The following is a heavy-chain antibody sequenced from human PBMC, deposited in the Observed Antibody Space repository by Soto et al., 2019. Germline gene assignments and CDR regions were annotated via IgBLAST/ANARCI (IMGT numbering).Heavy chain of an antibody. J-gene: IGHJ4*02. CDR1: GFTFSSYD. V-gene: IGHV3-13*04. CDR2: IGTAGDT. CDR3: ARARGPYLFEY. Sequence: PGGSLRLSCSASGFTFSSYDMHWVRQGPGKGLEWVSAIGTAGDTNYAGSVKGRFTISRENAKNSLYLQMNSLRAGDTAIYFCARARGPYLFEYWGQGTLVTVSS. D-gene: IGHD2-2*02.